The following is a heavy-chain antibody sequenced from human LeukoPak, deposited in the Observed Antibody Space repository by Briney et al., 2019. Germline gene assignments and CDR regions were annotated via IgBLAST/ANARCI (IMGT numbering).Heavy chain of an antibody. Sequence: PGGSLRLSCAASGFTVSSNYMSWVRQAPGKGLEWVSVIYSGGTTNYADSVKGRFTISRDNAKTSVYLQMSSLTAEDTAVYYCGRWNFAFDVWGHGTMVTVSS. J-gene: IGHJ3*01. CDR2: IYSGGTT. CDR1: GFTVSSNY. CDR3: GRWNFAFDV. V-gene: IGHV3-66*01. D-gene: IGHD1-1*01.